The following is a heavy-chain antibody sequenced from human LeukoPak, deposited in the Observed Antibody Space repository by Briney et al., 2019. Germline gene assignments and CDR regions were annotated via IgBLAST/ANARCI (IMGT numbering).Heavy chain of an antibody. Sequence: SETLSLTCAVYGGSFSGYYWSWIRQPPGKGLEWIGEINHSGSTNYNPSLKSRVTISVDTSKNQFSLKLSSVTAADTAVYYCAREREGYCSSTSCYHFDYWGQGTLVTVSS. D-gene: IGHD2-2*01. J-gene: IGHJ4*02. CDR2: INHSGST. V-gene: IGHV4-34*01. CDR3: AREREGYCSSTSCYHFDY. CDR1: GGSFSGYY.